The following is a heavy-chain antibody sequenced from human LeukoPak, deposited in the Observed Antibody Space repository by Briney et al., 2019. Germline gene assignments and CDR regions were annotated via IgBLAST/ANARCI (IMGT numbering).Heavy chain of an antibody. V-gene: IGHV3-21*01. D-gene: IGHD4-17*01. J-gene: IGHJ3*02. CDR3: ARENGNYADAFHI. Sequence: PGGSLRLSCAASGFTFTNYRMTWVRQAPGKGLEWVSSISSTSGYIFYADSVQGRFTISRDNAKTSLYLQMNSLRAEDTAVYYCARENGNYADAFHIWGQGTMVTVSS. CDR2: ISSTSGYI. CDR1: GFTFTNYR.